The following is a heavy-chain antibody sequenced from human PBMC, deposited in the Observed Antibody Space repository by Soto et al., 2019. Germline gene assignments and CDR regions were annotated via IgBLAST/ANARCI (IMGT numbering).Heavy chain of an antibody. Sequence: ASVKVSCKASGYTFTSFDINWVRQATGQGLEWMGWTNPNSGNTGYAQKFQGRVTMTRNTSISTAYMELSSLRSEDTAVYYCARSGGSSNWRPDYWGQGTLVTVSS. D-gene: IGHD2-15*01. CDR2: TNPNSGNT. J-gene: IGHJ4*02. CDR3: ARSGGSSNWRPDY. V-gene: IGHV1-8*01. CDR1: GYTFTSFD.